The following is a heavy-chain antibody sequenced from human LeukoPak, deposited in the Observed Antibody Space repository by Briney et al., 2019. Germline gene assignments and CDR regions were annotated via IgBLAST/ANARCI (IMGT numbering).Heavy chain of an antibody. CDR1: GGSISSYY. CDR2: IYYSGST. Sequence: PSETLSLTCTVSGGSISSYYWSWIRQPPGKGLEWIGYIYYSGSTNYNPSLKSRVTISVDTSKNQFSLKLSSVTAADTAVYYCARGRKDIVVVPAALYYYYYMDVWGKGTTVTVSS. CDR3: ARGRKDIVVVPAALYYYYYMDV. J-gene: IGHJ6*03. V-gene: IGHV4-59*08. D-gene: IGHD2-2*01.